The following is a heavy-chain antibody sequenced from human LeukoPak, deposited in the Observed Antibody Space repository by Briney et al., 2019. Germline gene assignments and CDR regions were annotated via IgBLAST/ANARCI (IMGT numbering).Heavy chain of an antibody. CDR3: ARVHPSGAMAHFDY. V-gene: IGHV3-53*01. Sequence: GRSLRLSSAASGLTPCTNYMSWVRQAPGQGREWGSVIYSGGSTYYADSVKGRFTISRDNSKNTLYLQMNSLRAEDAAVYYCARVHPSGAMAHFDYWGQGTLVTVSS. CDR2: IYSGGST. D-gene: IGHD1-26*01. CDR1: GLTPCTNY. J-gene: IGHJ4*02.